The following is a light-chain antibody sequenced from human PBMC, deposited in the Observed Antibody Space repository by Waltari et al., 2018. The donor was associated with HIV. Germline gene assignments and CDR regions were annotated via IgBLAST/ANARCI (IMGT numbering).Light chain of an antibody. Sequence: IVMTQSPDSLAVSLGERATINCRSSQSVLYDSKNENYLSWYQQKPGQPPKLLLYWASTRESWVPDRFSCSGSGTDFTLTISSLQAEDVAVYYCQQYFDTPTFGQGTKVEIK. CDR3: QQYFDTPT. V-gene: IGKV4-1*01. J-gene: IGKJ1*01. CDR1: QSVLYDSKNENY. CDR2: WAS.